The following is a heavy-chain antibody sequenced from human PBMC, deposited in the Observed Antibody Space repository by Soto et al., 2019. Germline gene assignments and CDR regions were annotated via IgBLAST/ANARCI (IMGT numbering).Heavy chain of an antibody. CDR2: IGWNSVRI. V-gene: IGHV3-9*01. CDR3: VKGSDNSVIDSWFDP. CDR1: GFPFDMLA. D-gene: IGHD1-20*01. J-gene: IGHJ5*02. Sequence: EVQVVASGGGLVRPGRSLRLSCAASGFPFDMLAMHWVRQAPGKGLEWVASIGWNSVRIEYADSVKGRFTISRDNAKNSLYLQMNSLRAEDTALYYCVKGSDNSVIDSWFDPWGQGTLVTVST.